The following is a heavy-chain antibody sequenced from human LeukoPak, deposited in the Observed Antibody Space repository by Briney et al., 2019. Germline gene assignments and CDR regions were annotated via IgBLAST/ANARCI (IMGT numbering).Heavy chain of an antibody. Sequence: GASVKVSCKASGYTFTGYYMHWVRQAPGQGLEWMGWINPSSGGTNYAQKFQGRVTMTRDTSISTAYMELSRLRSDDTAVYYCARGVTMIVVDPDAFDIWGQGTMVTVSS. J-gene: IGHJ3*02. CDR2: INPSSGGT. D-gene: IGHD3-22*01. CDR1: GYTFTGYY. CDR3: ARGVTMIVVDPDAFDI. V-gene: IGHV1-2*02.